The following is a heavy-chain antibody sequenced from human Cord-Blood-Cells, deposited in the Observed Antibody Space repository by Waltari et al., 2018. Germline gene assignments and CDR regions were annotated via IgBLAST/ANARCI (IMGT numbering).Heavy chain of an antibody. D-gene: IGHD2-2*01. CDR3: ARTKYCSSTSCSHMDV. V-gene: IGHV1-2*02. Sequence: QVQLVQSGAEVKKPGASVKVSCKASGYTFTGYYMHWVRQAPGQGLEWMGWINPNSGGTNYAQKFQGRVTMTRDTSISTAYMELSRLRSDDTAVYYCARTKYCSSTSCSHMDVWGKGTTVTVSS. CDR1: GYTFTGYY. J-gene: IGHJ6*03. CDR2: INPNSGGT.